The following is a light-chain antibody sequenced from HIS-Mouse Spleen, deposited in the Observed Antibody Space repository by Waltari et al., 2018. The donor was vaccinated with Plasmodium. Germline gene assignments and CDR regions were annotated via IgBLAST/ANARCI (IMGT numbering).Light chain of an antibody. J-gene: IGLJ1*01. CDR1: SRDVGSYNL. CDR3: CSYAGSSTYV. Sequence: QSALTQPASVSGSPGQSITISSTGTSRDVGSYNLVSWYQQHPGKAPKLMIYEGSKRPLGVSNRFSGSKSGNTASLTISGLQAEDEADYYCCSYAGSSTYVFGTGTKVTVL. CDR2: EGS. V-gene: IGLV2-23*01.